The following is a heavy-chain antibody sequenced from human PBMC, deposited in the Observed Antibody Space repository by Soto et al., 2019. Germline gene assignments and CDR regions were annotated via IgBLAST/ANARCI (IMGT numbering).Heavy chain of an antibody. J-gene: IGHJ4*02. CDR2: INHSGST. Sequence: QVQLQQWGAGLLKPSETLSLTCAVYGGSFSGYYWSWIRQPPGKGLEWIGEINHSGSTNYNPSLKSQVLISVDTSKNHFSLTLSSVTAADTAVYYCARAPKQWLVLGGFDYWGQGTPVTV. D-gene: IGHD6-19*01. CDR1: GGSFSGYY. CDR3: ARAPKQWLVLGGFDY. V-gene: IGHV4-34*01.